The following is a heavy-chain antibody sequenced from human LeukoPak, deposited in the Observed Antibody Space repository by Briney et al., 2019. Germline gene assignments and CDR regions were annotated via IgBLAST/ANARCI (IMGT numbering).Heavy chain of an antibody. CDR2: IGGSGTT. V-gene: IGHV3-23*01. CDR3: AKGPYGPGAFDI. J-gene: IGHJ3*02. CDR1: GFTFSSSV. D-gene: IGHD3-10*01. Sequence: GGSLRLSCAASGFTFSSSVMSWVRQAPGKGLEWVSDIGGSGTTNYADSVKGRFTISRDNSKNTLYLQMNSLRAEDTAVYYCAKGPYGPGAFDIWGQGTMVTVSS.